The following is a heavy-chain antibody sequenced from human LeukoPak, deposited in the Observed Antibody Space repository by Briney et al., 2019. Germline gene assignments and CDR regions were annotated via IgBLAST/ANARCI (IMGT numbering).Heavy chain of an antibody. V-gene: IGHV3-23*01. Sequence: GESLRLSCAASGFTFSNCAMNWVRQAPGEGLAWVSGIRSGGTKTYYADSVQGRFSISRDDSRNTLYLQMNRLRAEDTAVYYCAKRVGSNSGPFDYWGQGILVTVSS. D-gene: IGHD4/OR15-4a*01. CDR2: IRSGGTKT. CDR3: AKRVGSNSGPFDY. J-gene: IGHJ4*02. CDR1: GFTFSNCA.